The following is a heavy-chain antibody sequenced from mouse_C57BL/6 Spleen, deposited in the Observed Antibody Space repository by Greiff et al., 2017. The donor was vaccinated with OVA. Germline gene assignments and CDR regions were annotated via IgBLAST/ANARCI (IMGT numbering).Heavy chain of an antibody. CDR1: GYSITSGYD. CDR2: ISYSGST. D-gene: IGHD2-5*01. CDR3: ARGSYSNHYAMDY. Sequence: EVQLQESGPGMVKPSQSLSLTCTVTGYSITSGYDWHWIRHFPGNKLEWMGYISYSGSTNYNPSLKSRISITHDTSKNHFFLKLNSVTTEDTATYYCARGSYSNHYAMDYWGQGTSVTVSS. J-gene: IGHJ4*01. V-gene: IGHV3-1*01.